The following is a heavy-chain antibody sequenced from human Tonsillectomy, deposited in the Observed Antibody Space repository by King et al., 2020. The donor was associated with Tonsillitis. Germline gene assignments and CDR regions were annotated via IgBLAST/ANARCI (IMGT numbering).Heavy chain of an antibody. CDR3: AREECNGTFGYPFDP. V-gene: IGHV4-59*02. CDR2: IHYTGCT. J-gene: IGHJ5*02. CDR1: GGSVRGYY. D-gene: IGHD2/OR15-2a*01. Sequence: VQLQESGPGLVKPSENLSLNCTVSGGSVRGYYWSWIRQPPGKGLEWIGYIHYTGCTKYTSPLKSRVTISLDTSKNQFSLKLNYVTAADSAVYYCAREECNGTFGYPFDPWGQGTLVTVSS.